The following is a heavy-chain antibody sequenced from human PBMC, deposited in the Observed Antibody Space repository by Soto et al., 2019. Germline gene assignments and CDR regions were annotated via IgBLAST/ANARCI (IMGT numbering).Heavy chain of an antibody. J-gene: IGHJ6*02. Sequence: PAGSMRLSCASSRFTVSIYAMSWARQAPGKGLGWVSAISGSGGSRHYADSVKGRFTISRDNSKNTLYLQMNSLRAEDPAVYYCAKDTMGITIFGVVTNYYYYGMDVWGQGPTVTVSS. V-gene: IGHV3-23*01. CDR3: AKDTMGITIFGVVTNYYYYGMDV. D-gene: IGHD3-3*01. CDR1: RFTVSIYA. CDR2: ISGSGGSR.